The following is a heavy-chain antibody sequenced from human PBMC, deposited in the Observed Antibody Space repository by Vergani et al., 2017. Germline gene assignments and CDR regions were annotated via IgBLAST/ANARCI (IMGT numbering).Heavy chain of an antibody. CDR2: ISGSGGRT. CDR3: ATRLAVAGTFGGY. J-gene: IGHJ4*02. D-gene: IGHD6-19*01. V-gene: IGHV3-23*01. Sequence: EVQLLESGGGLVQPGGSLRLSCAASGFTFSSYAMSWVRQAPGKGLEWVSAISGSGGRTYYAASVKGRFTISRDNSKNTLYLQMNSLRAEDTAVYYCATRLAVAGTFGGYWGQGTLVTVSA. CDR1: GFTFSSYA.